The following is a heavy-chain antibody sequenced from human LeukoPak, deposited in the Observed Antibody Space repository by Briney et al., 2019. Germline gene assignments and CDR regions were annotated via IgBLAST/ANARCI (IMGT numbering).Heavy chain of an antibody. CDR2: INHSGST. Sequence: KPSETLSLTCAVCGESFSGYYWSWIRQPPGKGLEWIGEINHSGSTNYNPSLKSRVTISIDTSKNQFSLKLSSVTAADTAVYFCARGPYSYDSSGAFDIWGQGTMVTVSS. CDR3: ARGPYSYDSSGAFDI. CDR1: GESFSGYY. V-gene: IGHV4-34*01. J-gene: IGHJ3*02. D-gene: IGHD3-22*01.